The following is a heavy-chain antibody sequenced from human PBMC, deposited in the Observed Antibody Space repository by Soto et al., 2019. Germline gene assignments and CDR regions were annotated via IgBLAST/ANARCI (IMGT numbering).Heavy chain of an antibody. CDR1: GGSISSYY. CDR3: ARALSSAAGLYFDF. J-gene: IGHJ4*02. D-gene: IGHD6-13*01. V-gene: IGHV4-4*07. CDR2: IHTTDGT. Sequence: SETLSLTCTVSGGSISSYYWSWIRQPAGKGMEWIGRIHTTDGTNYNPSLKSRVTMSIDTSNNQFSLKLSSLTAADTAVYYCARALSSAAGLYFDFWGQGALVTVSS.